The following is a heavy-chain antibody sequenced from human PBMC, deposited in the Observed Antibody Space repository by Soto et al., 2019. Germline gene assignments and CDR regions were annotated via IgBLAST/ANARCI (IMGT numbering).Heavy chain of an antibody. D-gene: IGHD5-12*01. CDR2: IYYKSRWYN. CDR3: ARAWGYDPDPTFFYGMDV. J-gene: IGHJ6*02. CDR1: GDTVSTNTAA. V-gene: IGHV6-1*01. Sequence: SQTLSLACAISGDTVSTNTAAWNWIRQSPSRGLEWLGRIYYKSRWYNDYSESLKSRIAIIPDTSRNQFSLQLNSVIPEDTAVYYSARAWGYDPDPTFFYGMDVRGHLPKFPASS.